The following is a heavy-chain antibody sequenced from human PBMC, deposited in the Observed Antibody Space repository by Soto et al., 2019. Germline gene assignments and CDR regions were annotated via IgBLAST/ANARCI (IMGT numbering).Heavy chain of an antibody. V-gene: IGHV1-18*01. CDR2: ISAYNGNT. Sequence: ASVKVSCKASGYTFTSYGISWVRQAPGQGLEWMGWISAYNGNTNYAQKLQGRVTMTTDTSTSTAYMELRSLRSDDTAMYYCARRRYCSSTSCAKGVWFDPWGQGTLVTVFS. CDR3: ARRRYCSSTSCAKGVWFDP. J-gene: IGHJ5*02. CDR1: GYTFTSYG. D-gene: IGHD2-2*01.